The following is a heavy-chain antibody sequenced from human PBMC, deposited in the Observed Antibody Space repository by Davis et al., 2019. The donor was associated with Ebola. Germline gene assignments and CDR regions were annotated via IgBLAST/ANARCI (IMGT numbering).Heavy chain of an antibody. V-gene: IGHV3-30*03. D-gene: IGHD3-3*01. CDR1: GFTFSSYG. Sequence: GGSLRLSCAASGFTFSSYGMHWVRQAPGKGLEWVAVISYDGSNKYYADSVKGRFTISRDNSKNTLYLQMNSLRAEDTAVYYCAGPSILDYWGQGTLVTVSS. J-gene: IGHJ4*02. CDR2: ISYDGSNK. CDR3: AGPSILDY.